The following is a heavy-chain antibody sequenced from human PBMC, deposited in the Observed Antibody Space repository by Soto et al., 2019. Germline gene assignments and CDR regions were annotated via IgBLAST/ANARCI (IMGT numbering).Heavy chain of an antibody. D-gene: IGHD3-10*01. CDR2: IYFTGST. V-gene: IGHV4-39*01. Sequence: SETLSLTCTVYGGCISRSTFYWGWIRQPPGKGLEWIGGIYFTGSTYYNPSLRSRATISVGTSQNQFSLKLTSVTAADTAIYFCARLYFAEFARPNWFDPWAQGTLVTVSS. CDR3: ARLYFAEFARPNWFDP. J-gene: IGHJ5*02. CDR1: GGCISRSTFY.